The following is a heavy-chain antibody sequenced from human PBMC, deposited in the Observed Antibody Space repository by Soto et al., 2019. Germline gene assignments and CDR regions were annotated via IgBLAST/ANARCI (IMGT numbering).Heavy chain of an antibody. V-gene: IGHV1-8*01. CDR3: ARGYGGYDFWSGYFSAGTWPTRYYFAY. Sequence: ASVKVSCKASGYTFTSYGINWVRQATGQGLEWMGWMNPNSGNTGYAQKFQGRVTMTRNTSISTAYMELSSLRSEDTAVYYCARGYGGYDFWSGYFSAGTWPTRYYFAYWGQGTLVTVSS. CDR2: MNPNSGNT. CDR1: GYTFTSYG. J-gene: IGHJ4*02. D-gene: IGHD3-3*01.